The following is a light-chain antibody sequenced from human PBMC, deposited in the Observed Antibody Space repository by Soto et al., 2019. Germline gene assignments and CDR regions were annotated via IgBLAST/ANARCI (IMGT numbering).Light chain of an antibody. Sequence: QSALTQPASVSGSPGQSITISCTGTSSDVGGYNYVSWYQQHPGKAPKLMIYDVSNRPSGVSNRFSGSKSGNTASLTISGLLAEDESYYYCSSYTSSITLYVFGTGTKLTVL. V-gene: IGLV2-14*01. J-gene: IGLJ1*01. CDR1: SSDVGGYNY. CDR3: SSYTSSITLYV. CDR2: DVS.